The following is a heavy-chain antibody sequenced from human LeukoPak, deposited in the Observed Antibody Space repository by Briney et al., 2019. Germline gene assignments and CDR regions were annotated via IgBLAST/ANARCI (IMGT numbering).Heavy chain of an antibody. CDR1: GYTLTSYG. CDR3: ARITYCGGDCYSWYYYGMDV. CDR2: ISAYNGNT. V-gene: IGHV1-18*01. J-gene: IGHJ6*02. Sequence: GASVKVSCKASGYTLTSYGISWVRQAPGQGLEWMGWISAYNGNTNYAQKLQGRVTMTTDTSTSTAYMELRSLRSDDTAVYYCARITYCGGDCYSWYYYGMDVWGQGTTVTVSS. D-gene: IGHD2-21*02.